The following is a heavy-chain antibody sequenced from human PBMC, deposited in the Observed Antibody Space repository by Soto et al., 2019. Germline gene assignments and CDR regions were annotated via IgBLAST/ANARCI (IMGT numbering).Heavy chain of an antibody. V-gene: IGHV6-1*01. D-gene: IGHD2-2*01. CDR3: ARAPYCSSTSCYAFDI. J-gene: IGHJ3*02. CDR2: TYYRSKWYN. CDR1: GDSVSSNSAA. Sequence: PSQTLSLTCAISGDSVSSNSAAWNWIRQSPSRGLEWLGRTYYRSKWYNDYAVSVKSRITINPDTSKNQFSLQLNSVTPEDTAVYYCARAPYCSSTSCYAFDIWGQGTMVTVSS.